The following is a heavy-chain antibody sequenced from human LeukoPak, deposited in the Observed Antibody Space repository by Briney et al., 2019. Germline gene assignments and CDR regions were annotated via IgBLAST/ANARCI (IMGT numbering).Heavy chain of an antibody. CDR1: GFTFSSYW. CDR2: IKQDGSEK. V-gene: IGHV3-7*01. J-gene: IGHJ4*02. D-gene: IGHD1-26*01. CDR3: AREPLGGSYIPGFDY. Sequence: GGSLRLSCAASGFTFSSYWMSWVRQAPGKGLEWVANIKQDGSEKYYVDSVKGRFTISRDNAKNSLYLQMNSLRAEDTAVYYCAREPLGGSYIPGFDYWGQGTLVTVSS.